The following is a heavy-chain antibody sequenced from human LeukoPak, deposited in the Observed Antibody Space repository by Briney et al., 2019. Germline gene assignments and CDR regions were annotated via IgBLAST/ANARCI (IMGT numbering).Heavy chain of an antibody. CDR2: INHSGST. CDR3: ARGRKSAAGMGYDY. J-gene: IGHJ4*02. Sequence: PSETLSLTCAVYGGSFSGYYWSWIRQPPGKGLEWIGEINHSGSTNYNPSLKSRVTISVDTSKNQFSLKLSSVTAADTAVCYCARGRKSAAGMGYDYWGQGTLVTVSS. V-gene: IGHV4-34*01. CDR1: GGSFSGYY. D-gene: IGHD6-13*01.